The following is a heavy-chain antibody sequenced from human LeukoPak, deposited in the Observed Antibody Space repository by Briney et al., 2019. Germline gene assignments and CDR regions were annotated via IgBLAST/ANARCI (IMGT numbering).Heavy chain of an antibody. V-gene: IGHV1-18*01. J-gene: IGHJ6*03. CDR3: ARVPSSTSWSKNYYYYMDV. CDR2: ISAYNGNT. Sequence: GASVKVSCKASGYTFTSYGISWVRQAPGQGLEWMGWISAYNGNTNYAQKLQGRVTMTTDTSTSTAYMELRSLRSDDTAVYYCARVPSSTSWSKNYYYYMDVWGKGTTVTVSS. CDR1: GYTFTSYG. D-gene: IGHD2-2*01.